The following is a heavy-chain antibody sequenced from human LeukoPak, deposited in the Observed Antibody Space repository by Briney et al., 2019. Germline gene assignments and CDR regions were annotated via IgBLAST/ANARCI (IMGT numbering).Heavy chain of an antibody. CDR3: ARGDYDFWSGYSILRIFDY. Sequence: ASVKVSRKASGYTFTSYGISWVRQAPGQGLEWMGWISAYNGNTNYAQKLQGRVTMTTDTSTSTAYMELRSLRSDDTAVYYCARGDYDFWSGYSILRIFDYWGQGTLVTVSS. CDR1: GYTFTSYG. J-gene: IGHJ4*02. D-gene: IGHD3-3*01. V-gene: IGHV1-18*01. CDR2: ISAYNGNT.